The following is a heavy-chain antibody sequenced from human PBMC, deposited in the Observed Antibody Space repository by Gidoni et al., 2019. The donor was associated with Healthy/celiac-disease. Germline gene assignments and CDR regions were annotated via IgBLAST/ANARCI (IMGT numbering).Heavy chain of an antibody. CDR1: GYTFTSYH. CDR3: ARVEGLYVSGSYYYHGMDV. CDR2: INPSGGST. V-gene: IGHV1-46*01. D-gene: IGHD3-10*01. J-gene: IGHJ6*02. Sequence: QVQLVQSEAEGKKTGASVKVSCKASGYTFTSYHMHWVRQAPGQGLEWMGIINPSGGSTSYAQKFQGRVTMTRDTSTSTVYMELSSLRSEDTAVYYCARVEGLYVSGSYYYHGMDVWGQGTTVTVSS.